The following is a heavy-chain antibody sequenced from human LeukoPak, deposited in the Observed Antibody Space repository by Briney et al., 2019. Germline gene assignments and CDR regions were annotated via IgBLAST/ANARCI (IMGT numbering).Heavy chain of an antibody. CDR3: ARLSWGYDAFDI. Sequence: GASVTVSCKASGYTFTGYYMHWVRQAPGQGLEWMGWINPNSGGTNYAQKFQGRVTMTRDTSISTAYMELSRLRSDDTAVYYCARLSWGYDAFDIWGQGTMVTVSS. J-gene: IGHJ3*02. CDR2: INPNSGGT. V-gene: IGHV1-2*02. D-gene: IGHD1-26*01. CDR1: GYTFTGYY.